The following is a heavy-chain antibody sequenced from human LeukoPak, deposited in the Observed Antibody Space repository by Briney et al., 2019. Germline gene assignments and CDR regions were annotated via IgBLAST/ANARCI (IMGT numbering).Heavy chain of an antibody. Sequence: ASVKVSCKASGYTFTGYAIHWVRQAPGQGLEWMGWINPEKRDTGYAHKFQGRVTMTSDTSISTAYMEPSSLRSDDTAVYYCARAERIAARSGYNWFDPWGQGTLVTVSS. J-gene: IGHJ5*02. CDR3: ARAERIAARSGYNWFDP. V-gene: IGHV1-2*02. CDR2: INPEKRDT. CDR1: GYTFTGYA. D-gene: IGHD6-6*01.